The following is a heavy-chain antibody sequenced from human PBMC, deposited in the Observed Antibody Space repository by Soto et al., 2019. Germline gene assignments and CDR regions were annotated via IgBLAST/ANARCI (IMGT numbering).Heavy chain of an antibody. CDR1: GYTFTSYD. V-gene: IGHV1-8*01. D-gene: IGHD4-4*01. CDR2: MNPNSGNT. Sequence: ASVKVSCKASGYTFTSYDINWVRQATGQGLEWMGWMNPNSGNTGYAQKFQGRVTMTRNTSISTAYMELSSLRSEDTAVYYCARRDDYSNYAYGVDVWGQGTTVTVSS. CDR3: ARRDDYSNYAYGVDV. J-gene: IGHJ6*02.